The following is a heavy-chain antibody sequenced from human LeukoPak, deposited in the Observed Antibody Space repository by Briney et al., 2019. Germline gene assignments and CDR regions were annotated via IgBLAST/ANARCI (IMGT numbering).Heavy chain of an antibody. Sequence: SETLSLTCTVSGGSLSSYYWSWIRQPPGKGLEWIGYIYYSGSTNYNPSLTSRVTISVDTSKNQFSLKLSSVTAADTAVYYCAHTHTTFGEGGNSWFDPWGQGTLVTVSS. J-gene: IGHJ5*02. CDR2: IYYSGST. CDR1: GGSLSSYY. V-gene: IGHV4-59*01. D-gene: IGHD3-10*01. CDR3: AHTHTTFGEGGNSWFDP.